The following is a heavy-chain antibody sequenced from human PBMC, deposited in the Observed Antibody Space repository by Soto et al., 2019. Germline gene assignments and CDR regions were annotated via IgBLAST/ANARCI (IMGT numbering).Heavy chain of an antibody. J-gene: IGHJ3*02. D-gene: IGHD2-21*02. CDR2: ISYDGSNK. V-gene: IGHV3-30-3*01. CDR3: AGDRRLLLGDGAFDI. CDR1: GFTFSSYA. Sequence: QVQLVESGGGVVQPGRSLRLSCAASGFTFSSYAMHWVRQAPGKGLEWVAVISYDGSNKYYADSVKGRFTISRDNSKNTLDLQMNSLRAEDTAVYYCAGDRRLLLGDGAFDIWGQGTMVTVSS.